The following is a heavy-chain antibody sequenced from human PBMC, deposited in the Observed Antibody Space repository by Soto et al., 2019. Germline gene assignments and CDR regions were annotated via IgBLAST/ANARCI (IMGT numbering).Heavy chain of an antibody. V-gene: IGHV1-69*06. CDR2: IIPILNSP. CDR1: GGTFGSYA. CDR3: AREAPYCTSATCATFYDMYV. J-gene: IGHJ6*02. D-gene: IGHD2-2*01. Sequence: QVQLVQSGAEVKKPGSSVKVSCKASGGTFGSYAITWVRRAPGQGLEWLGGIIPILNSPAYAQKFQARVVIPADKITNTVYKELNSLRFDVTAVYYCAREAPYCTSATCATFYDMYVWGQGTTVTVAS.